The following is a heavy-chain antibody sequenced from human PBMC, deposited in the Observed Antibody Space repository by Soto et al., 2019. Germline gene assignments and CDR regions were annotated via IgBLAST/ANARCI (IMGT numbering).Heavy chain of an antibody. V-gene: IGHV3-23*01. CDR3: AKDPPYDSSGYVEYYFDY. CDR1: GFTFSSYA. J-gene: IGHJ4*02. D-gene: IGHD3-22*01. CDR2: ISGSGGST. Sequence: PGGSLRLSCAASGFTFSSYAMSWVRQAPGKGLEWVSAISGSGGSTYYADSVKGRFTISRDNSKNTLYLQMNSLRAEDTAVYYCAKDPPYDSSGYVEYYFDYWGQGTLVTVSS.